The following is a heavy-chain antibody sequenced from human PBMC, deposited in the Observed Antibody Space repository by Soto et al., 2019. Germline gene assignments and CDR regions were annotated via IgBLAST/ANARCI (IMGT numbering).Heavy chain of an antibody. CDR3: ARSYDYVWGSYRYGWFDP. Sequence: QVQLVQSGAEVKKPGSSVKVSCKASGGTFSSYAISWVRQAPGQGLEWMGGSIPIFGTANYAQKFQGRVTITADESTSTASMELSSLRSEDTAVYYCARSYDYVWGSYRYGWFDPWGQGTLVTVSS. V-gene: IGHV1-69*01. CDR2: SIPIFGTA. J-gene: IGHJ5*02. CDR1: GGTFSSYA. D-gene: IGHD3-16*02.